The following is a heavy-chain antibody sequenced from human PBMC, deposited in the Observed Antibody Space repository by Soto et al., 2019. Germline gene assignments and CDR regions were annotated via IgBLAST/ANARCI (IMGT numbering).Heavy chain of an antibody. J-gene: IGHJ6*02. Sequence: PSETLSLTCTVSGGSISSYYWSWIRQPPGKGLEWIGYIYYSGSTNYNPSLKSRVTISVDTSKNQFSLKLSSVTAADTAVYYCARTTGDVGYYYYGMDVWGQGTTVTVSS. CDR3: ARTTGDVGYYYYGMDV. CDR1: GGSISSYY. CDR2: IYYSGST. D-gene: IGHD3-16*01. V-gene: IGHV4-59*01.